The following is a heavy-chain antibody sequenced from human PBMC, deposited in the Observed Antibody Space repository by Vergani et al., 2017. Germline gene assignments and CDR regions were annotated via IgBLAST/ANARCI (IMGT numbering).Heavy chain of an antibody. CDR1: GGSISSYY. CDR3: ARDPGGCSGGSCLGHV. J-gene: IGHJ6*02. D-gene: IGHD2-15*01. V-gene: IGHV4-59*01. Sequence: QVQLPESGPGLVKPSETLSLTCTVSGGSISSYYWSWIRQPPGKGLEWIGYIYYSGSTNYNPSLKSRVTISVDTSKNQFSLKLSSVTAAEPAVYYCARDPGGCSGGSCLGHVWGQGTTVTVSS. CDR2: IYYSGST.